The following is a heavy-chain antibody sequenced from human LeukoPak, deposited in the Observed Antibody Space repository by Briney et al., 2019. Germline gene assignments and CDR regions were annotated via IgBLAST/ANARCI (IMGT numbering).Heavy chain of an antibody. V-gene: IGHV4-59*01. CDR2: IYYSGIT. D-gene: IGHD3-10*01. J-gene: IGHJ5*02. Sequence: SGTLSLTCTVSGGSISSNYWSWVRQPPGKGLEWIGYIYYSGITNNNPSLKSRVTISVDTSKNQVSLKLSSVTAADTAVYYCARAYHGSGSFSLLFDPWGQGTLVTVSS. CDR3: ARAYHGSGSFSLLFDP. CDR1: GGSISSNY.